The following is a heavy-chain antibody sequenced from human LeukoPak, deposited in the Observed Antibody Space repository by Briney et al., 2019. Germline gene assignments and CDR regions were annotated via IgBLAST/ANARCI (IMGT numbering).Heavy chain of an antibody. Sequence: ASVKASCKASGYTFTSYGISWVRQAPGQGLEWMGWISAYNGNTNYAQKLQGRVTMTTDTSTSTAYMELRSLRSDDTAVYYCARGYAQWELLVDYYGMDVWGQGTTVTVSS. CDR1: GYTFTSYG. D-gene: IGHD1-26*01. CDR2: ISAYNGNT. CDR3: ARGYAQWELLVDYYGMDV. V-gene: IGHV1-18*01. J-gene: IGHJ6*02.